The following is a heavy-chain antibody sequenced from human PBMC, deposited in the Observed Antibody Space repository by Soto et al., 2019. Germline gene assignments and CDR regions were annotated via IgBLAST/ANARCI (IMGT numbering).Heavy chain of an antibody. CDR2: IYPGDSDT. D-gene: IGHD4-17*01. CDR1: GYSFTSYW. Sequence: EVQLVQSGAEVKKPGESLKISCKGSGYSFTSYWIGWVRQMPGKGLEWMGIIYPGDSDTRYSPSFQGQVTISADKSTGAACLQWGSLKASDTAMYYCARPDYGDYPWAGMDVWGQGTTVTVSS. V-gene: IGHV5-51*01. CDR3: ARPDYGDYPWAGMDV. J-gene: IGHJ6*02.